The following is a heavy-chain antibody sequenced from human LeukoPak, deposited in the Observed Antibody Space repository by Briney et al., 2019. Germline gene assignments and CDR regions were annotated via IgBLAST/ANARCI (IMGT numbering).Heavy chain of an antibody. V-gene: IGHV3-74*01. CDR3: AREARLAVFDY. CDR2: INSAGSTT. CDR1: GFTFSSYW. Sequence: GGSLRLSCAASGFTFSSYWMHWVRQAPWKGLVWVSHINSAGSTTGYADSVKGRFTISRDNAKNTLYLQMHSLRAEDTAVYYCAREARLAVFDYWGQGTLVTVSS. J-gene: IGHJ4*02. D-gene: IGHD5-12*01.